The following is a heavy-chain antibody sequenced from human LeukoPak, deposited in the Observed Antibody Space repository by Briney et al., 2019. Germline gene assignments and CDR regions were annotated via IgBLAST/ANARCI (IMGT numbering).Heavy chain of an antibody. V-gene: IGHV5-51*01. CDR1: GYSFSNYW. D-gene: IGHD2-15*01. Sequence: GESLKISCKTSGYSFSNYWIGWVRQMPGEGLEWVGILYPGDSDTRYSPSFRGHVTVSADKSVSTAYLQWSSLKASDTAMYYCARRPRDCSGGSCYNWFDPWGQGTLVTVSS. CDR2: LYPGDSDT. CDR3: ARRPRDCSGGSCYNWFDP. J-gene: IGHJ5*02.